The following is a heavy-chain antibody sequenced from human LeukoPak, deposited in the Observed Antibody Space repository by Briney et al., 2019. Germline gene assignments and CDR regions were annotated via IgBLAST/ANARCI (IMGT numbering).Heavy chain of an antibody. J-gene: IGHJ4*02. CDR1: GFTFSHYW. CDR2: IKEDGSQK. Sequence: GGSLRLSCAGYGFTFSHYWMNWVRQVPGKGLEWVTNIKEDGSQKYYVDSVKGRFTISRDNAKNSLYLQMNSLRAEDTAVYYCARDHRLVVAGYWGQGTLVTVSS. D-gene: IGHD3-22*01. CDR3: ARDHRLVVAGY. V-gene: IGHV3-7*01.